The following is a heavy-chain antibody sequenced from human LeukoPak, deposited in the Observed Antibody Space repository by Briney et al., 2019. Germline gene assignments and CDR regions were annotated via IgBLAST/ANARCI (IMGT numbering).Heavy chain of an antibody. V-gene: IGHV4-30-2*01. CDR3: ARLDYGDYGGGGWFDP. CDR1: GGSISSGGYS. D-gene: IGHD4-17*01. CDR2: IYHSGST. Sequence: SETLSLTCAVSGGSISSGGYSWSWIRQPPGKGLEWTGYIYHSGSTYYNPSLKSRVTISVDRSKNQFSLKLSSVTAADTAVYYCARLDYGDYGGGGWFDPWGQGTLVTVSS. J-gene: IGHJ5*02.